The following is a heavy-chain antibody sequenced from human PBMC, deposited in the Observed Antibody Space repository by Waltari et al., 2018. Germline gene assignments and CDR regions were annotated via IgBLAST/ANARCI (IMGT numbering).Heavy chain of an antibody. J-gene: IGHJ3*02. CDR2: ISYDGSNK. CDR1: GFTFSSYA. D-gene: IGHD5-12*01. V-gene: IGHV3-30-3*01. CDR3: ARAWLQLPPSAFDI. Sequence: QVQLVESGGGVVQPGRSLRLSCAASGFTFSSYAMHWVRQAPGKGLEWVAVISYDGSNKYYADSVKGRFTISRDNSKNTLYLQMNSLRAEDTAVYYCARAWLQLPPSAFDIWGQGTMVTVSS.